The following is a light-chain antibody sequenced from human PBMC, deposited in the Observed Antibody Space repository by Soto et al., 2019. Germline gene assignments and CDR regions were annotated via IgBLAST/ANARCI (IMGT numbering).Light chain of an antibody. CDR1: QAIRHD. V-gene: IGKV1-6*01. J-gene: IGKJ2*01. CDR3: LQLYDYPYT. Sequence: AIQMTQSPSSLSASIGDRVTITCRASQAIRHDLGWYQQKPGKAPKLLIYTASHLQSGVPSRFSGSGSGTDFTLTISSLQADDFATYYCLQLYDYPYTVGQGTKLEI. CDR2: TAS.